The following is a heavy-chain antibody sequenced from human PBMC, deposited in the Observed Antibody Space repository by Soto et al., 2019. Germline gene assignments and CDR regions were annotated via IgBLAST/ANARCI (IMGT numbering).Heavy chain of an antibody. CDR2: IYWDDDK. Sequence: SGPTLVNPTQTLTLTCTFSGFSLSTSGVGVGWIRQPPGKALEWLALIYWDDDKRYSPSLKSRLTITKATSKNQVVLTMTNMDPVETATDYCVEGSPDPSAGHWGQGTMGTV. CDR3: VEGSPDPSAGH. CDR1: GFSLSTSGVG. J-gene: IGHJ1*01. V-gene: IGHV2-5*02. D-gene: IGHD2-15*01.